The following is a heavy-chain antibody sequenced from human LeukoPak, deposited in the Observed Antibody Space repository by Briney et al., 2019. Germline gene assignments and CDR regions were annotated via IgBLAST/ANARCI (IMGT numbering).Heavy chain of an antibody. J-gene: IGHJ4*02. D-gene: IGHD4-23*01. Sequence: GGSLRLSCAAPGFTFSSYSMNWVRQAPGKGLEWVSSISSSSSYIYYADSVKGRFTISRDNAKNSLYLQMNSLRAEDTAVYYCARDPSYGGNSDYWGQGTLVTVSS. CDR3: ARDPSYGGNSDY. CDR1: GFTFSSYS. CDR2: ISSSSSYI. V-gene: IGHV3-21*01.